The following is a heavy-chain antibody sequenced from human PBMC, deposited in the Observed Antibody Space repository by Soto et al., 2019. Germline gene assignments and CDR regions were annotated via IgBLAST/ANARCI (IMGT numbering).Heavy chain of an antibody. J-gene: IGHJ5*02. V-gene: IGHV3-48*03. CDR1: GFTFSSYE. CDR3: ARSRRADFWSGYYWFDH. CDR2: ISSSGSTI. Sequence: EVQLVESGGGLVQPGGSLRLSCAASGFTFSSYEMNWVRQAPGKGLEWVSYISSSGSTIYYADSVKGRFTISRNNAKNSLYLQMNSLRAEDTDVYYCARSRRADFWSGYYWFDHWGQGTLVTVSS. D-gene: IGHD3-3*01.